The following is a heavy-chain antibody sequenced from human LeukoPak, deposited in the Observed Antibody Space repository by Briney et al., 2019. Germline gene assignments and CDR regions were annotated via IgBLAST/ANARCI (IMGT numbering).Heavy chain of an antibody. D-gene: IGHD5-18*01. CDR3: ASAGYSFGAFFD. V-gene: IGHV3-9*01. CDR1: GFTFDDYA. CDR2: ISWNSGSI. Sequence: PGRSLRLSCAASGFTFDDYAMHWVRQAPGKGLEWASGISWNSGSIGYADSVKGRFTISRDNSKNTLYLHMNSLRAEDTAVYYCASAGYSFGAFFDWGQGTLVTVSS. J-gene: IGHJ4*02.